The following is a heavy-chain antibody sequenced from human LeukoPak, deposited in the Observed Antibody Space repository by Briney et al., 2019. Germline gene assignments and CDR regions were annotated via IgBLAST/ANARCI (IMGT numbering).Heavy chain of an antibody. CDR2: INPNSGGT. CDR3: ARTLTTVTTTLGY. V-gene: IGHV1-2*02. D-gene: IGHD4-17*01. J-gene: IGHJ4*02. Sequence: ASVKVSCKASGYTFTGYYMHWVRQAPGQGLEWMGWINPNSGGTNYAQKFQGRVTMTRDTSISTAYMELSRLRSDDTAVYYCARTLTTVTTTLGYWGQGTLVTVSS. CDR1: GYTFTGYY.